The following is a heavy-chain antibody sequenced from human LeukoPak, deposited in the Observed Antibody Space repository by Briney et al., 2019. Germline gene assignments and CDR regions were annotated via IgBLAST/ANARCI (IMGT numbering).Heavy chain of an antibody. Sequence: GGSLRLSCAASGSTFGSYWMSWVRQAPGKGREWVANIKQDGSDKYYLDSVKGRFTISRDNAKNSLYLQMNSLRAEDTAVYYCARKDSSGYMAFDIWGQGTMVTVSS. D-gene: IGHD3-22*01. CDR2: IKQDGSDK. CDR3: ARKDSSGYMAFDI. CDR1: GSTFGSYW. J-gene: IGHJ3*02. V-gene: IGHV3-7*01.